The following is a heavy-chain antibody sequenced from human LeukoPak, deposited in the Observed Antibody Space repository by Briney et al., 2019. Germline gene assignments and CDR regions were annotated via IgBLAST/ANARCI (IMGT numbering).Heavy chain of an antibody. J-gene: IGHJ5*02. D-gene: IGHD6-13*01. V-gene: IGHV7-4-1*02. CDR2: FNTNTGNP. CDR3: ARGRRAAARNWFDP. Sequence: ASVKVSCKASGYTFTSYAMNWVRQAPGQGLEWMGWFNTNTGNPTYAQGFTGRFVFSLDTSVSTAYLQISSLKAEGTAVYYCARGRRAAARNWFDPWGQGTLVTVSS. CDR1: GYTFTSYA.